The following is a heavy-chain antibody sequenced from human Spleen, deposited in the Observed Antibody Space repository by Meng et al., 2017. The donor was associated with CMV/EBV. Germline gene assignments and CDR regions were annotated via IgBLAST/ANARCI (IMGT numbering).Heavy chain of an antibody. Sequence: SVKVSCKASGGTFSSYVISWVRQAPGQGLEWMGGIIPILGIANYAQKFQGRVTITADKSTSTAYMELSSLRSEDTAVYYCAVLRLTYYFDFWGQGTLVTVSS. J-gene: IGHJ4*02. D-gene: IGHD2/OR15-2a*01. CDR3: AVLRLTYYFDF. CDR1: GGTFSSYV. CDR2: IIPILGIA. V-gene: IGHV1-69*10.